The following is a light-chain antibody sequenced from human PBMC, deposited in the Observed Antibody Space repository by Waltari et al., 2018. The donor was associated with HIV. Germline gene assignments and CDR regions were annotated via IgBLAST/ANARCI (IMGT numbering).Light chain of an antibody. V-gene: IGLV9-49*01. Sequence: QPVLTQPPSASASLGASVTLTCTLSSGYSVYEVEWYQQRPGKGPRFVMRVGTGGIVGSKGDGIPDRFSVWGEGLNHFLTIKNVQEEDESDFHCGADHGSGSNFVLVFGGGTKLTVL. J-gene: IGLJ2*01. CDR1: SGYSVYE. CDR2: VGTGGIVG. CDR3: GADHGSGSNFVLV.